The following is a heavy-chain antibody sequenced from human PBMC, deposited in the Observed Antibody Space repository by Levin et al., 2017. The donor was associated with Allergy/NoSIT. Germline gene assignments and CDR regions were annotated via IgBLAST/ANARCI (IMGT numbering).Heavy chain of an antibody. Sequence: GASVKVSCAASGFTFSSYSMSWVRQAPGKGLKWVSAISGAGDTTYYADSVKGRFSTSRDNSKNTLYLQMSSLRAEDTAIYYCAKEGVRYCIEGLCGWGQGTLVTVSS. D-gene: IGHD2-15*01. CDR3: AKEGVRYCIEGLCG. J-gene: IGHJ4*02. V-gene: IGHV3-23*01. CDR2: ISGAGDTT. CDR1: GFTFSSYS.